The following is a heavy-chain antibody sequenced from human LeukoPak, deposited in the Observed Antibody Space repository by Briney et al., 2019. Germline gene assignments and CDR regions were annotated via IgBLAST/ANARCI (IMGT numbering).Heavy chain of an antibody. CDR1: RYSFTSYW. V-gene: IGHV5-51*01. J-gene: IGHJ6*02. CDR2: IYAGDSDT. D-gene: IGHD2-2*01. Sequence: RGESLKTSCKGSRYSFTSYWIGWVRQMPGKGLEWMGIIYAGDSDTRYSPSFQGQVTISVDKSISTAYLQWSSPQASDTAMYYCARAIGTSQFYFYYGMDVWGQGTTVTVSS. CDR3: ARAIGTSQFYFYYGMDV.